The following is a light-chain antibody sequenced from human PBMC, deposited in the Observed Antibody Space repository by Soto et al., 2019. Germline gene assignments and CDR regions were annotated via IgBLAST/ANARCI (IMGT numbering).Light chain of an antibody. V-gene: IGKV3-15*01. CDR3: HQYNNWPPST. J-gene: IGKJ5*01. CDR1: QSVYSN. CDR2: DAS. Sequence: VLTQSPGTLSVSPGERATLSCRASQSVYSNLAWYQQKPGQAPRLLIYDASARATGVPARFSGSGTGTDFTLTINSLQSEDFGVYYCHQYNNWPPSTFGQGTRLEI.